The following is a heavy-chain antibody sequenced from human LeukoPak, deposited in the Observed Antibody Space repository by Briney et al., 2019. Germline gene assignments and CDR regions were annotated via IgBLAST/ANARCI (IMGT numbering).Heavy chain of an antibody. Sequence: PGGSLRLSCAASGFTFSSYSMNWVRRAPGKGLEWVSYISSSGSTIYYADSVKGRFTISRDNAKNSLYLQMNSLRAEDTAVYYCARDCSGGSCYPDYWGQGTLVTVSS. D-gene: IGHD2-15*01. CDR3: ARDCSGGSCYPDY. V-gene: IGHV3-48*04. CDR2: ISSSGSTI. J-gene: IGHJ4*02. CDR1: GFTFSSYS.